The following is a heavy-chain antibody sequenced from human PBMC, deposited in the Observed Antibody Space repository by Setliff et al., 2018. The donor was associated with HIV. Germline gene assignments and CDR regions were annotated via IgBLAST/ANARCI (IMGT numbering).Heavy chain of an antibody. J-gene: IGHJ4*02. CDR3: ATDPDGGNSDG. D-gene: IGHD2-21*02. CDR1: GYSFTVYY. Sequence: ASVKVSCKASGYSFTVYYMHWVRQAPGQGLEWMGWINPNSGGTNYAQKFQGRVTMTRDTSISTAYMELSSLRSEDTAVYYCATDPDGGNSDGWGQGTLVTVSS. CDR2: INPNSGGT. V-gene: IGHV1-2*02.